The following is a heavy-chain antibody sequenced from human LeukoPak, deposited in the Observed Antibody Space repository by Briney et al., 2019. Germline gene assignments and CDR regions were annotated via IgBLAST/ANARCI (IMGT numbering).Heavy chain of an antibody. Sequence: PGGSLRLSCEASGFTFSTYYMPWVRQAPGKGLVWVSRINSDGSNTLYADSVKGRFTISRDNGKNTLYLQMNSLRAEDTAVYYCVRSLASYSSSWSFSYYFDYWGQGTLVPVSS. CDR1: GFTFSTYY. CDR2: INSDGSNT. CDR3: VRSLASYSSSWSFSYYFDY. J-gene: IGHJ4*02. D-gene: IGHD6-13*01. V-gene: IGHV3-74*01.